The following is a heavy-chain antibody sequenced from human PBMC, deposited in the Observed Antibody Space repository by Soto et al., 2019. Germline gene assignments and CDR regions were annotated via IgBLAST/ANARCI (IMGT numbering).Heavy chain of an antibody. CDR3: AREIAYYDFWSGRNWFDP. J-gene: IGHJ5*02. CDR2: IIPILGIA. D-gene: IGHD3-3*01. CDR1: GGTFSSYT. Sequence: ASVKVSCKASGGTFSSYTISWVRQAPGQGLEWMGRIIPILGIANYAQKFQGRVTITADKSTSTAYMELSSLRSEDTAVYYCAREIAYYDFWSGRNWFDPWGQGTLVTVS. V-gene: IGHV1-69*04.